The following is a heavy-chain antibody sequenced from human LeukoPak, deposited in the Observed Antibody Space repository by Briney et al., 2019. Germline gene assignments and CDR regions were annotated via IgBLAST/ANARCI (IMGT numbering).Heavy chain of an antibody. CDR2: INHSGST. Sequence: SETLSLTCAVFGGSFSGYYWSWIRQPPGKGLEWIGEINHSGSTNYNPSLKSRVTISVDTSKNQFSLKLSSVTAADTAVYYCARGPPSDYWGQGTLVTVSS. CDR1: GGSFSGYY. V-gene: IGHV4-34*01. J-gene: IGHJ4*02. CDR3: ARGPPSDY.